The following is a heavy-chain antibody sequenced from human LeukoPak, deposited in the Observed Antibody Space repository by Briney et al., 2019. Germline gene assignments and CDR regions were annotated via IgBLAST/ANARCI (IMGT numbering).Heavy chain of an antibody. J-gene: IGHJ4*02. D-gene: IGHD4-17*01. CDR1: GFSFSTSA. Sequence: GGSLRLSCAASGFSFSTSAMSWVRQAPGKELEWVSTISSGRSTTFYVDSVKGRFTISRDNSKNTLYLQMNSLRAEDTALYYCAKDGWVTTTTREDYWGQGTLVTVSS. CDR2: ISSGRSTT. CDR3: AKDGWVTTTTREDY. V-gene: IGHV3-23*01.